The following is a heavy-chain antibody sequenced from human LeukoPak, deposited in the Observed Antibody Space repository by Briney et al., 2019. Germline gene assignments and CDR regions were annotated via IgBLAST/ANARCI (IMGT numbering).Heavy chain of an antibody. Sequence: GASVKVSCKASGYTLTGYYMHWVRQAPGQGLEWMGWINPNNGDTNYAQKFQGWVTMTRDTSISTVYMDLSRLRSDDTAVYYCARVQFTSSWSDRYYFDYWGQGTLVTVSS. V-gene: IGHV1-2*04. CDR3: ARVQFTSSWSDRYYFDY. CDR1: GYTLTGYY. CDR2: INPNNGDT. J-gene: IGHJ4*02. D-gene: IGHD6-13*01.